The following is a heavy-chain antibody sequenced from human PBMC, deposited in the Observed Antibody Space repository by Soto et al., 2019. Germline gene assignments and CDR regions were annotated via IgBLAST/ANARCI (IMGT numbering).Heavy chain of an antibody. CDR3: ARETASGTTNLDY. CDR2: ISGTSSYT. D-gene: IGHD1-7*01. J-gene: IGHJ4*02. V-gene: IGHV3-11*06. CDR1: GFTFSASY. Sequence: GGSLRLSCSASGFTFSASYMSWVRQAPGKGLEWISYISGTSSYTTYADSVKGRFTISRDNAKNSLYLQMDSLRVEDTAVYYCARETASGTTNLDYWGQGTPVTVSS.